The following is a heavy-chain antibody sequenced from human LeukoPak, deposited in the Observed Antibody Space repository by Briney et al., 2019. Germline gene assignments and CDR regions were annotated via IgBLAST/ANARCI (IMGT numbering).Heavy chain of an antibody. J-gene: IGHJ4*02. D-gene: IGHD4-17*01. Sequence: QPSQTLSLTCAVSGGSISSGGYSWSWIRQPPGKGLEWIGYIYHSGSTYYNPSLKSRVTISVDRSKNQFSLKMSSVTAADTAVYYCASTPLLYGDYEYYFDYWGQGTLVTVSS. CDR2: IYHSGST. CDR3: ASTPLLYGDYEYYFDY. V-gene: IGHV4-30-2*01. CDR1: GGSISSGGYS.